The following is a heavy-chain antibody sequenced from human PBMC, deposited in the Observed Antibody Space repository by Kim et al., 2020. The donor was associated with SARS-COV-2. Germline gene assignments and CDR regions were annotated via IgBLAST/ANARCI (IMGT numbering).Heavy chain of an antibody. CDR1: GFTFDDYA. D-gene: IGHD2-2*01. CDR3: AKGYCSSTSCPLNDY. CDR2: ISWNSGSI. Sequence: GGSLRLSCAASGFTFDDYAMHWVRQAPGKGLEWVSGISWNSGSIGYADSVKGRFTISRDNAKNSLYLQMNSLRAEDTALYYCAKGYCSSTSCPLNDYWGQGTLVTVSS. V-gene: IGHV3-9*01. J-gene: IGHJ4*02.